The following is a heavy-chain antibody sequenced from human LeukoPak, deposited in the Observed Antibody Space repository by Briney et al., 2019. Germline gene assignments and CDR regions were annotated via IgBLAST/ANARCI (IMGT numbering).Heavy chain of an antibody. CDR1: GFTFSSYG. Sequence: HSGGSLRLSCVASGFTFSSYGMHWVRQVPGKGLEWVAVISNDGSKKYYADSVKGRFTISRDNSKNTLSLQVSSLRAGDTAVYYCAKDRYSYAFEYSDSWGQGTLVTVSS. CDR3: AKDRYSYAFEYSDS. CDR2: ISNDGSKK. D-gene: IGHD5-18*01. J-gene: IGHJ4*02. V-gene: IGHV3-30*18.